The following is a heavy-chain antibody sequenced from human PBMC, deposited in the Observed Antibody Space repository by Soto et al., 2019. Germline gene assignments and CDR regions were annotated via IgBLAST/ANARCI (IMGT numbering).Heavy chain of an antibody. D-gene: IGHD3-10*01. J-gene: IGHJ6*02. Sequence: SXTLSLTCTVSARSISSYYCIWIMQPPGKGLEWIGYIYYSGSTNYNPSLKSRVTISVDTSKNQFSLKLSSVTAADTAVYYCAGRGGSGSYFRRYYGMDVWGQGATVTVSS. CDR1: ARSISSYY. CDR3: AGRGGSGSYFRRYYGMDV. V-gene: IGHV4-59*01. CDR2: IYYSGST.